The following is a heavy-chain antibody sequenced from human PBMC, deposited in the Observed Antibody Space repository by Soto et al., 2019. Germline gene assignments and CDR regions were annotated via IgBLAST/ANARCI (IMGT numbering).Heavy chain of an antibody. D-gene: IGHD3-22*01. CDR1: GASISSSGYF. J-gene: IGHJ5*02. CDR2: IYYSGST. V-gene: IGHV4-39*01. Sequence: SETLSLTCTVSGASISSSGYFWDWIRQPPGKGLEWIGTIYYSGSTYYNPSLKSRVTISLDTSKNQFSLRLPSVTAADTAVYYCARHGPQYYDSLERADWFDPWGQGTLVTISS. CDR3: ARHGPQYYDSLERADWFDP.